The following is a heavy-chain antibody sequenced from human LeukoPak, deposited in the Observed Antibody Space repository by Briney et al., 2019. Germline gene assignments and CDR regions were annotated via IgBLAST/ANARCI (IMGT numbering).Heavy chain of an antibody. CDR2: IKNDGSDK. V-gene: IGHV3-7*03. D-gene: IGHD5-24*01. Sequence: PGGSLRLSCEASGFSFSAAWMTWVRQAPGKGLEWVATIKNDGSDKYYVDSVKSRFTISRDTAKDSLYLQLNSLRAEDTALYYCARDRGWLQYIDYWGQGTLVTVSS. CDR3: ARDRGWLQYIDY. J-gene: IGHJ4*02. CDR1: GFSFSAAW.